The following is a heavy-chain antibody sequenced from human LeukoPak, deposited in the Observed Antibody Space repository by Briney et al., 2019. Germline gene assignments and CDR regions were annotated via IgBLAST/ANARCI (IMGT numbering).Heavy chain of an antibody. D-gene: IGHD2-2*01. J-gene: IGHJ4*02. Sequence: PGSSLKISCTGSGSSFNNYWIAWVRPMPGKGLEWMGIINPGDSETTYSPSLQGQVTLSADKSITTTCLQWSSLKASDTAMYYCARGRGYCSRSCCRDFDFWGQGTQVTVSS. V-gene: IGHV5-51*01. CDR2: INPGDSET. CDR3: ARGRGYCSRSCCRDFDF. CDR1: GSSFNNYW.